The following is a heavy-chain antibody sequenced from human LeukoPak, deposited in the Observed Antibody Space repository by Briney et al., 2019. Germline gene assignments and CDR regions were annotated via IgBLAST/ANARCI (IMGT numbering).Heavy chain of an antibody. CDR3: AAYCSGGSCYSDSDY. V-gene: IGHV4-38-2*01. CDR1: GYSISSGYY. Sequence: SEALSLTCAVSGYSISSGYYWGWIRQPPGKGLEWIGSIYHSGSTYYNPSLKSRVTISVDTSKNQFSLKLSSVTAADTAVYYCAAYCSGGSCYSDSDYWGQGTLVTVSS. J-gene: IGHJ4*02. CDR2: IYHSGST. D-gene: IGHD2-15*01.